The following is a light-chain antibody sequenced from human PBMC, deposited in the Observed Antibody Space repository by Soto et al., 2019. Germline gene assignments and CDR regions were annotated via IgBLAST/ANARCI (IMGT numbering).Light chain of an antibody. CDR3: QQYGSSPIT. J-gene: IGKJ5*01. Sequence: LPQSPVPLFLSPGERATLSCRASQSVRSIYVAWYQQKVGQAPRLLIYGVSSRVTGIPDRFSGSGSGTDFTLTISRLEPEDFAVYYCQQYGSSPITFGQGTRLEIK. V-gene: IGKV3-20*01. CDR2: GVS. CDR1: QSVRSIY.